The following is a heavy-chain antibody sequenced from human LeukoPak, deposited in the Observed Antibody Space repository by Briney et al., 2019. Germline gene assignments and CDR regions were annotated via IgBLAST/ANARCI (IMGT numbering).Heavy chain of an antibody. CDR3: ARRGYYDSSGYDY. CDR2: IIGSGGIT. Sequence: GGTLRLSCAASGFTFSNYGMNWVRQAPGKGLEWISGIIGSGGITYYADSVKGRFTISRDNAKNSLYLQINSLRAEDTAIYYCARRGYYDSSGYDYWGQGTLVTVSS. J-gene: IGHJ4*02. D-gene: IGHD3-22*01. V-gene: IGHV3-21*01. CDR1: GFTFSNYG.